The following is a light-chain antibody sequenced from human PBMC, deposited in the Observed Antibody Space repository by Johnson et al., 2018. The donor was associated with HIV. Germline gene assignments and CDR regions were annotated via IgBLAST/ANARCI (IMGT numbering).Light chain of an antibody. CDR2: RNN. CDR1: SSNIGSNT. CDR3: GTWDSSLRTGF. Sequence: QSVLTQPPSASGTHGQRVTISCSGSSSNIGSNTVNWYQQLPGTAPKLLIYRNNQRPSGLPDRFSGSKSGTSATLGITGLQPGDEADYYCGTWDSSLRTGFFGTGTKVTVL. V-gene: IGLV1-44*01. J-gene: IGLJ1*01.